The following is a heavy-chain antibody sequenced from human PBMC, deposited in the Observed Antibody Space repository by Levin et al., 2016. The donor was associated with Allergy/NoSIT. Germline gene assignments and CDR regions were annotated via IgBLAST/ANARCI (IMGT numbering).Heavy chain of an antibody. V-gene: IGHV5-10-1*01. CDR3: ARDRRDGSDY. Sequence: VRQMPGKGLEWMGRIDPADSRTNYSPSFQGHVTISADKSISAAYLQWSSLEASDTAIYYCARDRRDGSDYWGQGTLVTVSS. J-gene: IGHJ4*02. D-gene: IGHD5-24*01. CDR2: IDPADSRT.